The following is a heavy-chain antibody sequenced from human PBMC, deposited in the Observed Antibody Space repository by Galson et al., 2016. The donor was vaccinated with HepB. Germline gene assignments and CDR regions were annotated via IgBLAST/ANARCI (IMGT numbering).Heavy chain of an antibody. CDR1: GFTFTNYW. D-gene: IGHD3-10*01. J-gene: IGHJ4*02. V-gene: IGHV3-74*01. Sequence: SLRLSCAASGFTFTNYWMHWVRQAPGKGLVWVSRINSDGSTTTYADSVKGRFTISRDNAKNTLYLQMNSLRAEDTALYYWARGEATVVRGATAADWGQGTLVTVSS. CDR3: ARGEATVVRGATAAD. CDR2: INSDGSTT.